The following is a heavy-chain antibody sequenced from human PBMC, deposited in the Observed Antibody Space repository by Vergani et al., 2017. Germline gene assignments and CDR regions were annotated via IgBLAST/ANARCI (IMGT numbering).Heavy chain of an antibody. Sequence: QVQLVQSGAEVKKPGASVKVSCKASGYTFTSYGISWVRQAPGHGLEWMGWISAYNGNTNYAQKLQGRVTMTTDTSTSTAYMELRSLRSDDTAVYYCARARMVRGVIIKSLFDYWGQGTTVTVAS. D-gene: IGHD3-10*01. CDR2: ISAYNGNT. V-gene: IGHV1-18*04. CDR1: GYTFTSYG. CDR3: ARARMVRGVIIKSLFDY. J-gene: IGHJ4*02.